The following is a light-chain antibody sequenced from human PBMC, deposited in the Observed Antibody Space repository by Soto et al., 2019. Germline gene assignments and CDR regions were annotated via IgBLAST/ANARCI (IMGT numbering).Light chain of an antibody. J-gene: IGLJ1*01. CDR2: EIS. Sequence: QSALTQPASVSGAPGQSVTISCSGTSSNIGAYDYVSWYQQHPGIAPKLIIYEISHRFSGLSYRFSGSKSGNTASLTISGLEDEDEGDYYCTSFAPGRIYVFGSGTKVTVL. V-gene: IGLV2-14*03. CDR1: SSNIGAYDY. CDR3: TSFAPGRIYV.